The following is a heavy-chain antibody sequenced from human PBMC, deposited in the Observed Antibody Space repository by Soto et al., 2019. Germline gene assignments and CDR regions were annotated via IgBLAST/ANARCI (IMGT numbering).Heavy chain of an antibody. Sequence: SVSNAWMNWVRQAPGKGLEWVGRIKSKTDGGTTDYAAPVKGRFTISRDDSKTTLYLQMNSLKTEDTAVYYCTTDPVTMIVVVPSSVWGQGTLVTVSS. V-gene: IGHV3-15*07. CDR1: SVSNAW. CDR3: TTDPVTMIVVVPSSV. J-gene: IGHJ1*01. CDR2: IKSKTDGGTT. D-gene: IGHD3-22*01.